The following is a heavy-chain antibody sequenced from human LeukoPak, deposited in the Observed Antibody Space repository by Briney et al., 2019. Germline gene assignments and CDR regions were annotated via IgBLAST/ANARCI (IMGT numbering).Heavy chain of an antibody. CDR3: AREDFFGGLGLDY. V-gene: IGHV4-59*01. CDR1: GGSISGYF. CDR2: IYYSGST. D-gene: IGHD3-3*01. J-gene: IGHJ4*02. Sequence: PSETLSLTCTVSGGSISGYFWTWIRQPPGKGLEWIGYIYYSGSTNYNPSLKSRVTISVDTSKNQFSLKLSSVTAADTAVYYCAREDFFGGLGLDYWGQGTLVTVSS.